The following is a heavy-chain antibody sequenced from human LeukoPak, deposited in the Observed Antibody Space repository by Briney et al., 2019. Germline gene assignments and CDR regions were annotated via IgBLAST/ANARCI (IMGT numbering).Heavy chain of an antibody. Sequence: SETLSLTCTVSGDSMTRGGYYWSWVRQHPGKGLEWIGFIYHSGTTFYNPSLEGRAAISVDTSQNQFSLKLTSVTAADTAVYYCARAVDYRNYFDYWGQGTLVTISS. D-gene: IGHD4-11*01. J-gene: IGHJ4*02. CDR3: ARAVDYRNYFDY. V-gene: IGHV4-31*03. CDR2: IYHSGTT. CDR1: GDSMTRGGYY.